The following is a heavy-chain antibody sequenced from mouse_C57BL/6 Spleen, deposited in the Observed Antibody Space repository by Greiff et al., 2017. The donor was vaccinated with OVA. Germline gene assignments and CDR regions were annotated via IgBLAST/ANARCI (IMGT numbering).Heavy chain of an antibody. D-gene: IGHD2-4*01. V-gene: IGHV1-85*01. CDR3: GRGDYEWCFDV. CDR2: IYPRDGST. CDR1: GYAFTSSD. Sequence: QVQLKESGPELVKPGASVKLSCKASGYAFTSSDINWVKQRPGQGLEWIGRIYPRDGSTKYNEKFKGKATLTVDTSSSTAYIELHSLTSEDSAVYFCGRGDYEWCFDVWGTGTTVTVSS. J-gene: IGHJ1*03.